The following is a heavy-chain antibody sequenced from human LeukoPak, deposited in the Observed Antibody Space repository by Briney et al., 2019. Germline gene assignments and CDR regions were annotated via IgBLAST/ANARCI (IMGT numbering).Heavy chain of an antibody. J-gene: IGHJ4*02. V-gene: IGHV3-7*04. CDR2: IKPDGSDK. D-gene: IGHD5-18*01. CDR3: ARDRIQLWSHDY. Sequence: PGGSLRLSCAASGFTFSGYWMSWVRQAPGKGLEWVANIKPDGSDKYYVDSVKGRFTISRENAKNSLYLHMNSLRAEDTAVCYCARDRIQLWSHDYWGQGTLVTVSS. CDR1: GFTFSGYW.